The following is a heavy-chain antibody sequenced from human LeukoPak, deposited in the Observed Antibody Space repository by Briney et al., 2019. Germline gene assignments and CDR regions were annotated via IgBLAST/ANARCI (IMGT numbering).Heavy chain of an antibody. CDR3: AKDLGMSGADV. D-gene: IGHD1-14*01. Sequence: GGSLRLSCAASGFTFSSYEMNWVRQASGKGLEWVSYISASGGDIIYYADSVKGRFTISRDNSKNSLYLQMNSLRTEDTALYYCAKDLGMSGADVWGQGTTVTVSS. CDR2: ISASGGDII. J-gene: IGHJ6*02. V-gene: IGHV3-48*03. CDR1: GFTFSSYE.